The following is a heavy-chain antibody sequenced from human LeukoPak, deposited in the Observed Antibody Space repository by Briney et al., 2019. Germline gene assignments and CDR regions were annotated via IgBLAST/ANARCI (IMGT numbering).Heavy chain of an antibody. J-gene: IGHJ4*02. CDR1: GYTFTSYD. CDR3: AREGLDY. V-gene: IGHV1-8*03. Sequence: ASVKASCKASGYTFTSYDINWVRQATGQGLEWMGYKNPSSGNTVYAQKFQGRVTISINTPISTAYMELSSLRSEDTAVYYCAREGLDYWGQGTLVTVSS. CDR2: KNPSSGNT.